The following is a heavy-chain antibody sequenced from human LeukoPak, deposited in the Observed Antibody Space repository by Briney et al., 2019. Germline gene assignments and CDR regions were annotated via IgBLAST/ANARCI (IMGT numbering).Heavy chain of an antibody. V-gene: IGHV4-59*01. D-gene: IGHD6-13*01. J-gene: IGHJ4*02. CDR3: ARGLGIAASYLDY. CDR1: GGSISSYY. CDR2: IYYSGST. Sequence: PSETLSLTCTVSGGSISSYYWSWIRQPPGKGLEWIGYIYYSGSTNYNPSLKSRVTISVDTSKNQFSLKLSSVTAADTAVYYCARGLGIAASYLDYWGQGTLVTVSS.